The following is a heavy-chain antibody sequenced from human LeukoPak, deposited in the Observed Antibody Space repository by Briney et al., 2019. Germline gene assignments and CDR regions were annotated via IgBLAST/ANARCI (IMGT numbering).Heavy chain of an antibody. Sequence: KPSETLSLTYTVSGGSISSYYWSWIRQPPGKGLEWIGYIYYSGSTNYNPSLKSRVTISVDTSKNQFSLKLSSVTAADTAVYYCARGGDYYDSSGYYYGRFDYWGQGTLVTVSS. J-gene: IGHJ4*02. CDR3: ARGGDYYDSSGYYYGRFDY. D-gene: IGHD3-22*01. V-gene: IGHV4-59*01. CDR2: IYYSGST. CDR1: GGSISSYY.